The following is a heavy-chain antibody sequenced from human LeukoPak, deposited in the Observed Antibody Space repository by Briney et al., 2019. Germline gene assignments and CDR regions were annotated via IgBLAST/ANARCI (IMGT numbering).Heavy chain of an antibody. CDR2: IEPNSGGA. CDR1: GYTFTVKF. CDR3: AIENYYDSSGYSKAFDY. Sequence: ASVTVSFTTSGYTFTVKFLHWLRQAPGQGLEWRGGIEPNSGGAVYGQNFRGRVTVTRDTSVSTAYMELSRLRSDDTAVYYCAIENYYDSSGYSKAFDYWGQGTLVTVSS. J-gene: IGHJ4*02. V-gene: IGHV1-2*02. D-gene: IGHD3-22*01.